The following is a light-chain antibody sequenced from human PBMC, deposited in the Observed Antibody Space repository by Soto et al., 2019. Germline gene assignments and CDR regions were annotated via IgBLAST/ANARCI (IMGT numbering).Light chain of an antibody. CDR2: EVS. J-gene: IGLJ1*01. V-gene: IGLV2-14*01. Sequence: QSALTQPASVSGSPGQSITISCTGTSSDIGGYNSVSWYQQHPGKAPKLMIYEVSNRASGISNRFSGSKSGNTASLTISGLQAEDEADYYCSSYTSSVAHVFGTGTKLTVL. CDR1: SSDIGGYNS. CDR3: SSYTSSVAHV.